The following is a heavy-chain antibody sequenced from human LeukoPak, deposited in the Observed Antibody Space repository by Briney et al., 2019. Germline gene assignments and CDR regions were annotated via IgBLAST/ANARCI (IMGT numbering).Heavy chain of an antibody. CDR1: GYTFTNYY. J-gene: IGHJ3*02. D-gene: IGHD5-24*01. CDR3: ARIRDGYNDAYDI. V-gene: IGHV1-46*01. CDR2: INPGGDNT. Sequence: ASVTVSCKASGYTFTNYYIHWVRQAPGQGLEWMGLINPGGDNTDYAQNFQGRVTMTRDTSTSTVYMGLSSLRSEDTAVYYCARIRDGYNDAYDIWGQGTMVTVSS.